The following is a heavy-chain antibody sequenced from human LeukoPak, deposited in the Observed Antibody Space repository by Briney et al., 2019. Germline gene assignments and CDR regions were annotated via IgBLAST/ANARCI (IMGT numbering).Heavy chain of an antibody. CDR3: AKDRQFLEHLFDY. D-gene: IGHD3-3*01. J-gene: IGHJ4*02. Sequence: GGSLRLSCAAPGFTFSSFAMSWVRQAPGKVLEWVSGISGTGGTTYYADFVKGRFTISRDNSKNTLYLQMNSLRDEDTAVYYCAKDRQFLEHLFDYWGQGSLVAVSP. CDR1: GFTFSSFA. V-gene: IGHV3-23*01. CDR2: ISGTGGTT.